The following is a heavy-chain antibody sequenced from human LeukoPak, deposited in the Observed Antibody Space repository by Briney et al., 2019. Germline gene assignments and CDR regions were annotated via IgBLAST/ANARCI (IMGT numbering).Heavy chain of an antibody. D-gene: IGHD4-17*01. V-gene: IGHV1-24*01. Sequence: ASVKVSCKVSGCTLTDLSIHWVRQAPGEGLEWMGGFDPENSETIYAQRFQGRVTMTEDTSSDTAYMFLTSLRSEDTALYYCATLNYGDLRGGGFGVWGQGTMVSVSS. CDR1: GCTLTDLS. CDR3: ATLNYGDLRGGGFGV. CDR2: FDPENSET. J-gene: IGHJ3*01.